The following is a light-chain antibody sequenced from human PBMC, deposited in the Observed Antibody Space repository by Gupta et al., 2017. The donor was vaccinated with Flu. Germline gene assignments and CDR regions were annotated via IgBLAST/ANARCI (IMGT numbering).Light chain of an antibody. CDR3: HQYYSSPFT. CDR2: WAS. V-gene: IGKV4-1*01. CDR1: VLCSYHCMNKNY. Sequence: LSATITINSRHSVLCSYHCMNKNYIAWYQQKSGQPPKLLIYWASTRESGVPDRFSGGGSATDFTLTIRSLQAEDVAVYYCHQYYSSPFTFGRGTKVEVK. J-gene: IGKJ4*01.